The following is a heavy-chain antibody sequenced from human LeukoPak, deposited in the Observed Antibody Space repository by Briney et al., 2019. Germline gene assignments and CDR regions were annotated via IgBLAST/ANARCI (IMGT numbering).Heavy chain of an antibody. CDR2: IKEDGSEK. J-gene: IGHJ4*02. Sequence: GGSLRLSCAASGFTFSRYWMSWVRQAPGKGPEYMANIKEDGSEKYYVDSVKGRFTISRDNARNSLFLQMNSLRVDDTAVYYCARDTSAERGQQLANWGQGTLVTVSS. D-gene: IGHD6-13*01. CDR3: ARDTSAERGQQLAN. CDR1: GFTFSRYW. V-gene: IGHV3-7*04.